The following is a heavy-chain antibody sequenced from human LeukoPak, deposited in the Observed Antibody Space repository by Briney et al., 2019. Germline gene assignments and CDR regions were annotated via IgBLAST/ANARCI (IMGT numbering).Heavy chain of an antibody. CDR2: VYYSGST. Sequence: PSETLSLTCTVSGGSISSSSYYWGWIRQPPGKGLEWIGSVYYSGSTYYNPSLKSRVTISVDTSKNQFSLKLSSVTAADTAVYYCARRQEDGCNSGTYWYDPWGQGTLVTVSS. CDR1: GGSISSSSYY. D-gene: IGHD5-24*01. J-gene: IGHJ5*02. CDR3: ARRQEDGCNSGTYWYDP. V-gene: IGHV4-39*01.